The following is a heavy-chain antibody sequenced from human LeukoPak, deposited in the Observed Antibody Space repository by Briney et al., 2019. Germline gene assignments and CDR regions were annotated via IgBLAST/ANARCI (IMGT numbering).Heavy chain of an antibody. CDR3: AKDLSSGSSIYGMDV. CDR2: ISYDGSNK. V-gene: IGHV3-30*18. J-gene: IGHJ6*02. D-gene: IGHD3-10*02. Sequence: HPGGSLRLSCAASGFTFNNAWMSWVRQAPGKGLEWVALISYDGSNKYYADSVRGRFTISRDNSKNTLYLQMNSLRAEDTAVYYCAKDLSSGSSIYGMDVWGQGTTVTVSS. CDR1: GFTFNNAW.